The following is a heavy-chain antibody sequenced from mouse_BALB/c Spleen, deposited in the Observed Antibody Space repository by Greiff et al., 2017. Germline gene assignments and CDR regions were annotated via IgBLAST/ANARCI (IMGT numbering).Heavy chain of an antibody. CDR2: ISSGGGNT. J-gene: IGHJ2*01. D-gene: IGHD1-1*01. CDR3: ARYDGSSLYYFDY. CDR1: GFTFSSYT. Sequence: EVKLVESGGGLVKPGGSLKLSCAASGFTFSSYTMSWVRQTPEKRLEWVATISSGGGNTYYPDSVKGRFTISRDNAKNNLYLQMSSLRSEDTALYYCARYDGSSLYYFDYWGQGTTLTVSS. V-gene: IGHV5-9*03.